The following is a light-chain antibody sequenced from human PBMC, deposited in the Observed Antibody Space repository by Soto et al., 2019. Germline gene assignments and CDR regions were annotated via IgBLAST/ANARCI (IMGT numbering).Light chain of an antibody. Sequence: EVVLTQSPATLSLSPGDRATLSCRASQSVSHALAWYQQKPGQAPRLLIHDASSRATGIPARFSGSGSETDFTLTISSLEPEDFAVYYCQQYGSSPRTFGQGTKLEIK. CDR3: QQYGSSPRT. CDR2: DAS. J-gene: IGKJ2*01. CDR1: QSVSHA. V-gene: IGKV3-11*01.